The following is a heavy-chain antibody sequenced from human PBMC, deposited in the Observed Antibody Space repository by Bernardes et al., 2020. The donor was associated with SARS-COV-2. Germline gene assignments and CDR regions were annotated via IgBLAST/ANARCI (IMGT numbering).Heavy chain of an antibody. V-gene: IGHV3-74*01. Sequence: ASLRLSCAASGFTFSSYWMHWVRQAPGKGLVWVSRINSDWSSPSYADSVKGRFTISRDNAKNPLYLQMNSLRAEDTAVYYCASQEEDLRFPSVYGMDVWGQGTTGTVA. CDR1: GFTFSSYW. CDR2: INSDWSSP. J-gene: IGHJ6*02. CDR3: ASQEEDLRFPSVYGMDV. D-gene: IGHD3-3*01.